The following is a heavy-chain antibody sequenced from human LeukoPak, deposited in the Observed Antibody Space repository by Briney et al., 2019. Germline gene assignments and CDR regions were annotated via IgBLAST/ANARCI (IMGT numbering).Heavy chain of an antibody. J-gene: IGHJ6*02. CDR3: ARIRAPLVERDGMDV. V-gene: IGHV1-18*01. D-gene: IGHD2-21*01. CDR1: GYTFTSFA. Sequence: ASVKVSCKASGYTFTSFAISWVRQAPGQGLEWMGWISTHNGNTDYVQKFQGRITMTTDTFTTTAYMELRSLRSDDTAVYYCARIRAPLVERDGMDVWGQGTTVTVSS. CDR2: ISTHNGNT.